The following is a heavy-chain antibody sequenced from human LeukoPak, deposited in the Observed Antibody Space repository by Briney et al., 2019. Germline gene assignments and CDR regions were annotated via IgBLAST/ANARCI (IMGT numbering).Heavy chain of an antibody. Sequence: GGSLRLSCAASGFTFSSYSMNWVRQAPGKGLEWVANINQDGSKKFYVDSVKGRFTISRDNAKNALYLQMNSLRAEDTGVYFCARGQTLTFWGQGTLVTASS. CDR2: INQDGSKK. CDR1: GFTFSSYS. CDR3: ARGQTLTF. V-gene: IGHV3-7*01. J-gene: IGHJ4*02.